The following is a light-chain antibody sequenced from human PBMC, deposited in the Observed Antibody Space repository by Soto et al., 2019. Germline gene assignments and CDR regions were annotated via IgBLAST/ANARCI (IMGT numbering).Light chain of an antibody. CDR2: DAF. Sequence: IELTQSPATLSLSPGEGATLSCWASQSVSSSLAWYQQKPGQAPRLLIYDAFKSATGIPARFSGSGSGTDFTLTISSLEPEDFATYYCQQRSNWRVTFGGGTKVEIK. V-gene: IGKV3-11*01. CDR1: QSVSSS. J-gene: IGKJ4*01. CDR3: QQRSNWRVT.